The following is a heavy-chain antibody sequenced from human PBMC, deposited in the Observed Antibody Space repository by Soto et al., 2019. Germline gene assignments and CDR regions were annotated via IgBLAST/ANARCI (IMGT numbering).Heavy chain of an antibody. CDR3: AHDGSGLTGAAWGF. CDR2: IFGDGDK. Sequence: QITLKESGPTLVKPTQTLSLTCTFSGFSLASSGLGVAWIRQPPGKALEWLALIFGDGDKGYSPSLKSRLTITKDTSKNQVVLTMTDMDPKDTGTYFCAHDGSGLTGAAWGFWGQGTQVTVSS. J-gene: IGHJ4*02. V-gene: IGHV2-5*02. CDR1: GFSLASSGLG. D-gene: IGHD1-20*01.